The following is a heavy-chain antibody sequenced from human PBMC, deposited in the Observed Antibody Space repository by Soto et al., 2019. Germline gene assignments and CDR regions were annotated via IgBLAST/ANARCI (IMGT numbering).Heavy chain of an antibody. CDR1: SGSISSSNW. CDR3: ARRGKGNDVYYYYYMDV. Sequence: PSETLSLTCAVSSGSISSSNWWSWVRQPPGKGLEWIGEIYHSGSTNYNPSLKSRVTISVDKSKNQFSLKLSSVTAADTAVYYCARRGKGNDVYYYYYMDVWGKGTTVTVSS. CDR2: IYHSGST. J-gene: IGHJ6*03. D-gene: IGHD3-16*01. V-gene: IGHV4-4*02.